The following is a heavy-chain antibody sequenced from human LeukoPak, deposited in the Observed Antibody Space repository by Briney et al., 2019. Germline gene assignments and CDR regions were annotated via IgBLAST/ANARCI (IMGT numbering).Heavy chain of an antibody. V-gene: IGHV3-7*01. J-gene: IGHJ4*02. Sequence: PGGSLRLSCAASGFTFSNYWMSWVRQAPGKGLEWVANIKQDGSEKYYVDSVKGRFTISRDNAKNSLYLQMNSLRAEDTAVYYCARGEVQGRDYWGQGTLVTVSS. CDR2: IKQDGSEK. CDR3: ARGEVQGRDY. D-gene: IGHD3-10*01. CDR1: GFTFSNYW.